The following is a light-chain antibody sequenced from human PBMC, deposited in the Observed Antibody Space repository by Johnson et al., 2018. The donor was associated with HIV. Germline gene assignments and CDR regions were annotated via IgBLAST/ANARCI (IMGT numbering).Light chain of an antibody. CDR2: ENN. J-gene: IGLJ1*01. CDR3: GTWNSSLSAYV. Sequence: QSVLTQPPSVSAAPGQKVTISCSGSSSNIGNNYVSWYQQFPGTAPKLLIYENNKRPSWIPDRFSGSKSGTSATLGITGLQTGDEADYYCGTWNSSLSAYVFGTGTKVTVL. CDR1: SSNIGNNY. V-gene: IGLV1-51*02.